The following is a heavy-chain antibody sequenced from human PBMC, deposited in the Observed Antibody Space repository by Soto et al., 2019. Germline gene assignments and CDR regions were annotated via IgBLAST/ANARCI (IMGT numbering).Heavy chain of an antibody. CDR2: ISSSSSYI. CDR1: GFTFSSYS. Sequence: PGGSLRLSCAASGFTFSSYSMNWVRQAPGKGLEWVSSISSSSSYIYYADSVKGRFTISRDNAKNSLYLQMNSLRAEDTAVYYCAREVTYYYDSSGYGFDYWGQGTLVTVSS. V-gene: IGHV3-21*01. CDR3: AREVTYYYDSSGYGFDY. D-gene: IGHD3-22*01. J-gene: IGHJ4*02.